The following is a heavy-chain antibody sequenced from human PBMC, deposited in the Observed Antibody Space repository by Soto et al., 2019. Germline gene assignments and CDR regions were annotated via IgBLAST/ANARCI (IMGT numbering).Heavy chain of an antibody. CDR1: GFTFSDYA. Sequence: VQLVESGGGVVQPGRSLRLSCAASGFTFSDYAMQWVRQAPGKGLEWVAVVSHDGRNTHYADSVKGRFTICRDSSKSTVALEMTSRRAEDTAVYYCAKGGRQWLVTSGFNYWGQGALVTVSS. D-gene: IGHD6-19*01. V-gene: IGHV3-30*18. J-gene: IGHJ4*02. CDR2: VSHDGRNT. CDR3: AKGGRQWLVTSGFNY.